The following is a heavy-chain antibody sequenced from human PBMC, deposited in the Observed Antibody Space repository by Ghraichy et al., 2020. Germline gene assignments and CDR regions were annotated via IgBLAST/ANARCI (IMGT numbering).Heavy chain of an antibody. CDR2: ISPSGSHT. J-gene: IGHJ4*02. CDR1: GFTLNDHY. CDR3: GRGMESIVLAGTEPIDY. Sequence: GGSLRLSCAASGFTLNDHYMNWIRQAPGKGLEWLSYISPSGSHTAYADSVTGRFSISRDNAKQSVYLEINSLRAEDTAVYYCGRGMESIVLAGTEPIDYWGQGTLVTVSS. D-gene: IGHD2-15*01. V-gene: IGHV3-11*06.